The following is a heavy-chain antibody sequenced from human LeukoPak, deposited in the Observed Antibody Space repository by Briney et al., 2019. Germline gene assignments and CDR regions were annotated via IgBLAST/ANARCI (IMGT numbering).Heavy chain of an antibody. CDR3: ARDGPAQMVDFDY. CDR2: IYPNNGAT. CDR1: GNTFSGTGWY. V-gene: IGHV1-2*02. Sequence: ASVTVSCKASGNTFSGTGWYLYWLRQAPGQGLECMGWIYPNNGATAYAQKFQGRVAMTRDTSITTAYMELSRLRPDDTAVYCCARDGPAQMVDFDYWGQGTLVTVSS. D-gene: IGHD3-10*01. J-gene: IGHJ4*02.